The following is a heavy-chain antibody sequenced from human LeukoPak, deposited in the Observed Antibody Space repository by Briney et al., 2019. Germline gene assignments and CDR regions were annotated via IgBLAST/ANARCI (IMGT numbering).Heavy chain of an antibody. CDR2: IHYSGTT. Sequence: SETLSLTCTVSGGSISSYYWSWIRQPPGQGLEWIGYIHYSGTTNYDPSLRSRVTISLDTSNNQFSLKVNSVTAADTAVYYCTGAQGGAFDIWGQGTMVTVSS. D-gene: IGHD3-16*01. CDR3: TGAQGGAFDI. V-gene: IGHV4-59*01. J-gene: IGHJ3*02. CDR1: GGSISSYY.